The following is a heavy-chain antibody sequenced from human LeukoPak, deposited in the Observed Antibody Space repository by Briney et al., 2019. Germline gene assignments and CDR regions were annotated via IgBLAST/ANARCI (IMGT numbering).Heavy chain of an antibody. V-gene: IGHV3-9*01. J-gene: IGHJ4*02. D-gene: IGHD3-9*01. CDR3: AKDVTGYYSGLGY. CDR2: LSWNSGSI. Sequence: GRSLRLSCAASGFTFDDYAMHWVRQAPGKGLEWVSGLSWNSGSIGYADSVKGRFTISRDNAKNSLYLQMNSLRAEDTALYYCAKDVTGYYSGLGYWGQGTLVTVSS. CDR1: GFTFDDYA.